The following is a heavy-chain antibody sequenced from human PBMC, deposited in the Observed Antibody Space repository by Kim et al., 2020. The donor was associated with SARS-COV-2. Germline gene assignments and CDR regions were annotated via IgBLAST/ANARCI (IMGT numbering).Heavy chain of an antibody. D-gene: IGHD3-3*01. J-gene: IGHJ4*02. V-gene: IGHV4-34*01. Sequence: PLKRRVTISVDTSKNQFSLKLISVNAGDTAVYYCARITIFGDRKYYFDYWGQGTLVTVSS. CDR3: ARITIFGDRKYYFDY.